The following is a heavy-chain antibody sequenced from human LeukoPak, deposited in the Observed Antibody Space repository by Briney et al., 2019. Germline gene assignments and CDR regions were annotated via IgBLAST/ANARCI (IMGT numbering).Heavy chain of an antibody. CDR1: GGSISSSSYY. Sequence: SETLSLTCTVSGGSISSSSYYWSWIRQPPGKGLEWIGYIYYTGSTNYNPSLKSRVTISVDTSKNHFSLTLSSVTAADTAVYYCARDGSSSWNNWFDSWGQGTLVTVSS. CDR3: ARDGSSSWNNWFDS. D-gene: IGHD6-13*01. J-gene: IGHJ5*01. V-gene: IGHV4-61*03. CDR2: IYYTGST.